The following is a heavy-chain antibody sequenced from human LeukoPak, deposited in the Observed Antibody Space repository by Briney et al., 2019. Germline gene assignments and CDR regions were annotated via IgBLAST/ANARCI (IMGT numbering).Heavy chain of an antibody. CDR3: ARTLTSRIAVPRYAPRYYFDY. CDR1: GYTFTGYY. J-gene: IGHJ4*02. D-gene: IGHD6-19*01. Sequence: ASVKVSCKASGYTFTGYYVHWVRQAPGQGLEWMGWINPNSGGTNYAQKFQGRVTMTRDTSISTAYMELSRLRSDDTAVYYCARTLTSRIAVPRYAPRYYFDYWGQGTLVTVSS. CDR2: INPNSGGT. V-gene: IGHV1-2*02.